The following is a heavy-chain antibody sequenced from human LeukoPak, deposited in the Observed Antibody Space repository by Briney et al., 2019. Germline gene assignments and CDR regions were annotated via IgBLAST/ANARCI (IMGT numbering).Heavy chain of an antibody. CDR1: GYTFTSYD. Sequence: GASVKVSCKASGYTFTSYDINWVRQATGQGLEWMGWMNPNSGNTGYAQKFQGRVTMTRNTSISTAYMELSSLRSEDTAVYYCARVNGSSSWVYYYYYGMDVWGQGTTVTVSS. D-gene: IGHD6-13*01. V-gene: IGHV1-8*01. CDR2: MNPNSGNT. J-gene: IGHJ6*02. CDR3: ARVNGSSSWVYYYYYGMDV.